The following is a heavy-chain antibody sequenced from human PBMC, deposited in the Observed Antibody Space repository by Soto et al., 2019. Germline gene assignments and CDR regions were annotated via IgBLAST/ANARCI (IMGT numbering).Heavy chain of an antibody. J-gene: IGHJ5*02. CDR1: GYNFPTYG. CDR3: ARRIGRVWFDP. CDR2: ISAYNGNT. V-gene: IGHV1-18*01. D-gene: IGHD1-26*01. Sequence: ASVKVSCKASGYNFPTYGITWVRQAPGQGLEWMGWISAYNGNTNYAQKLQGRVTMTTDTSTSTAYMELRSLRSHHTAVYYCARRIGRVWFDPWGQGALVTVSS.